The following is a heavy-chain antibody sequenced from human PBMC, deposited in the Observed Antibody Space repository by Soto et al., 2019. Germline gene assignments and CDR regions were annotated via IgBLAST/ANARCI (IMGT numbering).Heavy chain of an antibody. CDR2: IYYSGST. J-gene: IGHJ4*02. CDR3: ARGVRD. V-gene: IGHV4-31*03. Sequence: QVQLQESGPGLVKPSQTLSLTCTVSGGSISSGGYHWSWIRQHPGKGLEWIGYIYYSGSTSYNPSLKSRVTISEDTSKNQFSLKLSSVTAADTAVYFCARGVRDWGQGTLFTVSS. CDR1: GGSISSGGYH. D-gene: IGHD3-10*01.